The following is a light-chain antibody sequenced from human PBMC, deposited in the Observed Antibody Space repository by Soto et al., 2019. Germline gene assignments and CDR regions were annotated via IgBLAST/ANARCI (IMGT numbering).Light chain of an antibody. CDR2: EVS. Sequence: QSVLTQPASVSGSPGQSITISWTGTSSDVGAYNYVSWYQQHPGKAPKLMIFEVSDRPSGVSNRFSGSKSGNTASLTISGLQAEDEADYYCSSYTSSNTLVFGGGTKLTV. CDR3: SSYTSSNTLV. J-gene: IGLJ2*01. V-gene: IGLV2-14*01. CDR1: SSDVGAYNY.